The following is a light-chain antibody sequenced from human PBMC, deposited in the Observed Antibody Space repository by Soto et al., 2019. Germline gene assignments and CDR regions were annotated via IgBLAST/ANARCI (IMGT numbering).Light chain of an antibody. V-gene: IGKV3-20*01. CDR1: QSVSSSY. CDR2: GAS. Sequence: EIVLTQSPGTLSLSPGERATLSCRASQSVSSSYLAWYQQKPGQAPRLLIYGASNRATGIPDRFSGSGSGTDFTLTISRLEPEDFTVYYCQQYDSSPLTFGPGTKVDIK. J-gene: IGKJ3*01. CDR3: QQYDSSPLT.